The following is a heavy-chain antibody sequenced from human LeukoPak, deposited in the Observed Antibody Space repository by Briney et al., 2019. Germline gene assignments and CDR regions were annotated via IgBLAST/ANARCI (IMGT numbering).Heavy chain of an antibody. D-gene: IGHD2/OR15-2a*01. Sequence: GRSLRLSCAASGFSFSNYGMHWVRQTPGKGLEWVASISSYGSDEYYADSVKGRFTISRDNSKKTLHLQMNGLRAEDTAVYYCAKDGVSELIADYWGQGTLATVSS. V-gene: IGHV3-30*18. CDR2: ISSYGSDE. J-gene: IGHJ4*02. CDR1: GFSFSNYG. CDR3: AKDGVSELIADY.